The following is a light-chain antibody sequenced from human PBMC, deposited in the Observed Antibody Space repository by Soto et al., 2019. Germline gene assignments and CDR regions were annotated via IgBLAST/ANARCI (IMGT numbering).Light chain of an antibody. J-gene: IGKJ1*01. CDR1: QSVGNF. Sequence: EVVLTQSPATLSLSPGERATLSCRASQSVGNFLAWYQQKPGQAPRLRIYDASNRATGIPARVSGSGSGTDFTLTISSLEPEDFAVYYCQQRDWPWTCGLGTKVEIK. CDR2: DAS. CDR3: QQRDWPWT. V-gene: IGKV3-11*01.